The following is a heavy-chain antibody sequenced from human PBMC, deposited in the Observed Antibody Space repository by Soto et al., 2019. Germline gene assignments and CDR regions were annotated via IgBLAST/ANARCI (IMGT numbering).Heavy chain of an antibody. CDR2: IKSKTDGGTT. CDR3: TTVVAGHGYYYYYYMDV. CDR1: GFTFSNAW. V-gene: IGHV3-15*01. Sequence: GGSLRRSCAASGFTFSNAWMSWVRQAPGKGLEWVGRIKSKTDGGTTDYAAPVKGRFTISRDDSKNTLYLQMNSLKTEDTAVYYCTTVVAGHGYYYYYYMDVWGKGTTVTVSS. J-gene: IGHJ6*03.